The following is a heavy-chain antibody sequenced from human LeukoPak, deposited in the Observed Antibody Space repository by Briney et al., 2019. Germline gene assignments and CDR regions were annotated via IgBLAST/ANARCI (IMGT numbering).Heavy chain of an antibody. CDR3: AREVWGFDP. CDR1: GYTFTDYV. CDR2: INARNGNT. V-gene: IGHV1-3*01. Sequence: GASVKVSCKASGYTFTDYVMHWVRQAPGQRLEWMGWINARNGNTKYSQKFQGRVTITRDTSASTVYMELSSLRSEDTAVYYCAREVWGFDPWGQGTLVTVSS. J-gene: IGHJ5*02. D-gene: IGHD7-27*01.